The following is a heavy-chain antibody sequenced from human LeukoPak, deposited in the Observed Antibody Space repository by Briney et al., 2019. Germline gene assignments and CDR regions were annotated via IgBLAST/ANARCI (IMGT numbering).Heavy chain of an antibody. D-gene: IGHD3-3*02. V-gene: IGHV3-7*01. J-gene: IGHJ4*02. CDR1: GFTFSNYW. CDR3: AREATLAPY. CDR2: IKEDGSDK. Sequence: PGGSLRLSCAASGFTFSNYWMSWVRQTPGKGLEWVANIKEDGSDKYYVDSVKGRFTISRDNARSSLYLQMNTLRAEDTAVYYCAREATLAPYWGQGTLVTVSS.